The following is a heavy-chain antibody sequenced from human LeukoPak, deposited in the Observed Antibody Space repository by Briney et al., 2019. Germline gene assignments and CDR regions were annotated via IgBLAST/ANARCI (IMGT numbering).Heavy chain of an antibody. D-gene: IGHD6-13*01. CDR1: GFMFSSYG. Sequence: PGRSLRLSCAASGFMFSSYGMHWVRQAPDKGLEWVAVISYEGSNKYYADSVKGRFTISRDNAKNTLYLQMDSLRAEDTAVYYCVRDDSSYFDYWGQGALVTVSS. CDR3: VRDDSSYFDY. J-gene: IGHJ4*02. V-gene: IGHV3-30*03. CDR2: ISYEGSNK.